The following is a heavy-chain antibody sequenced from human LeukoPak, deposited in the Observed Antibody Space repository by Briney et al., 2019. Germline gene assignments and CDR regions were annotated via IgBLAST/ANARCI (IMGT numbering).Heavy chain of an antibody. Sequence: GGSLRLSCAASGFTFYNFWMHWVRQAPGKGLVWVSHINSDGSSTRYADSVKGRFTISRDNAKNTLYLQMNSLRAEDTAVYYCASTYSLFTAFDSWGQGTLVTVSS. J-gene: IGHJ4*02. CDR3: ASTYSLFTAFDS. D-gene: IGHD2-21*02. CDR2: INSDGSST. CDR1: GFTFYNFW. V-gene: IGHV3-74*01.